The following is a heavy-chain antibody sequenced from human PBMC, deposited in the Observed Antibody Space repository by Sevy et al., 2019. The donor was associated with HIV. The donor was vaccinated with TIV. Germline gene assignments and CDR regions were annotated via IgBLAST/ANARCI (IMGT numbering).Heavy chain of an antibody. CDR2: TYYRSKWQA. D-gene: IGHD2-21*01. V-gene: IGHV6-1*01. J-gene: IGHJ5*01. CDR3: ARLVGNSWFDS. CDR1: GDSVSSISAT. Sequence: SQILSLTCDISGDSVSSISATWNWIRLSPSGGLEWLGRTYYRSKWQADYEVSLKSRLNINPDTSKNQFSLQLNSVTPEDTAVYYCARLVGNSWFDSWGQGSLVTVSS.